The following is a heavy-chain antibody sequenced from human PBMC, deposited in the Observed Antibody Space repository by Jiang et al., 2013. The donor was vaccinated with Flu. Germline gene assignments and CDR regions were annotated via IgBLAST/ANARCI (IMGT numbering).Heavy chain of an antibody. V-gene: IGHV1-18*04. CDR3: ARGGADRASSHAFDI. CDR2: ISAYNGNT. CDR1: GYTFTTTG. Sequence: GAEVKKPGASVKVSCKASGYTFTTTGIIWVRQAPGQGLEWMGWISAYNGNTNYVQKVQGRVTMTTDTSTSTAYMELRSLRSDDTAVYFCARGGADRASSHAFDIWGHGTMVTVSS. J-gene: IGHJ3*02. D-gene: IGHD2-15*01.